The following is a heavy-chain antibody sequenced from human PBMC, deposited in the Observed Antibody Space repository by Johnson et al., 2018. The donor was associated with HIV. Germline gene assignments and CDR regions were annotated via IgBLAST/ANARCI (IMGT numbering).Heavy chain of an antibody. CDR3: TTDLYGYSSSSSDAFDL. D-gene: IGHD6-6*01. V-gene: IGHV3-33*01. Sequence: QVQLVESGGGVVQPGRFLRLSCAASGFTFSSYGMHWVRQAPGKGLEWVAVIWYDGSNKYYADSVKGRFTISRDNSKNTLYLQMNSLKTEDTAVYYCTTDLYGYSSSSSDAFDLWGQGTMVTVSS. CDR2: IWYDGSNK. CDR1: GFTFSSYG. J-gene: IGHJ3*01.